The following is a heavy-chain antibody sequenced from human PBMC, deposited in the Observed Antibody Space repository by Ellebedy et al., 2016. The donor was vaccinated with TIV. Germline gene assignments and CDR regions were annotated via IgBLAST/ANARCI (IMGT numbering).Heavy chain of an antibody. CDR3: ARLRYFGSGSYSDY. Sequence: GESLKISCAASGFTFSTYAMSWVRQAPGRGLEWVSTISGSGVGTYYTDSVKGRFTISRDNSKKTLYLQMNSLRAGDTAIYYCARLRYFGSGSYSDYWGQGTLVTVSS. CDR1: GFTFSTYA. D-gene: IGHD3-10*01. J-gene: IGHJ4*02. CDR2: ISGSGVGT. V-gene: IGHV3-23*01.